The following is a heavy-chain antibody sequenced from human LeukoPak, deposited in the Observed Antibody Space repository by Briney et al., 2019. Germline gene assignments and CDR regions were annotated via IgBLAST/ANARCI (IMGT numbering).Heavy chain of an antibody. V-gene: IGHV1-18*01. CDR2: ISAYNGNT. D-gene: IGHD2-2*01. CDR3: ARDGCSSTSCFDFDY. J-gene: IGHJ4*02. Sequence: ASVKVSCKASGCTFTSYGISWVRQAPGQGLEWMGWISAYNGNTNYAQKLQGRVTMTTDTSTSTAYMELRSLRSDDTAVYYCARDGCSSTSCFDFDYWGQGTLVTVSS. CDR1: GCTFTSYG.